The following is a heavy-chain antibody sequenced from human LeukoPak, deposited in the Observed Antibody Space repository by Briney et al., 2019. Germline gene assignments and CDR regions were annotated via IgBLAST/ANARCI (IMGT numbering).Heavy chain of an antibody. V-gene: IGHV3-23*01. J-gene: IGHJ4*02. CDR3: AKITYYDILTAFDY. CDR1: GFTFSSYG. D-gene: IGHD3-9*01. Sequence: GGTLRLSCAASGFTFSSYGMSWVRQAPGKGLEWVSAISGSGGSTYYADSVKGRFTISRDNSKNTLYLQMNSLRAEDTAVYYCAKITYYDILTAFDYWGQGALVTVSS. CDR2: ISGSGGST.